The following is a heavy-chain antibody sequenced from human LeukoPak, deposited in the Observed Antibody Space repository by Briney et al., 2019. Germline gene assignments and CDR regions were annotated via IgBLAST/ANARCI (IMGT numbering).Heavy chain of an antibody. CDR3: ARDDSSGYYYSFDY. D-gene: IGHD3-22*01. Sequence: GGSLKLSCVGSGFTFSSYGMHWVRQAPGKGLEWVAVIWYDGSNKYYADSVKGRFTISRDNSKNTLYLQMNSLRAEDTAVYYCARDDSSGYYYSFDYWGQGTLVTVSS. J-gene: IGHJ4*02. CDR1: GFTFSSYG. CDR2: IWYDGSNK. V-gene: IGHV3-33*08.